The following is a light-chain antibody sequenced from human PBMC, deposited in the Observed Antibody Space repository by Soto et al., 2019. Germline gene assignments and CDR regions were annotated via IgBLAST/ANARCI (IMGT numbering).Light chain of an antibody. CDR3: QQYNNWPFS. CDR2: DVS. CDR1: QSLLHNGGETY. J-gene: IGKJ5*01. V-gene: IGKV2-29*01. Sequence: VLTQTPLSLSVTPGQPASISCKSSQSLLHNGGETYLFWYLQKPGQSPRLLIYDVSTRATGVPARFSGTGSETDFTLTISGLQSEDSAVYFCQQYNNWPFSFGQGTRLEIK.